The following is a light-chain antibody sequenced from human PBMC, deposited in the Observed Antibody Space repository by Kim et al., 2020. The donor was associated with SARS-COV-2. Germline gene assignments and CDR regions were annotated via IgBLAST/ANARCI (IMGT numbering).Light chain of an antibody. Sequence: EVVLTQSPGTLSLSPGERATLSCRASQSVSNNYLTWYQQKPGQAPRLFIYDASTRMTGIPDRFSGSGSGTDFTLTISRLEPEDFAMYYCQQYGSSPYTFGQGTKLEI. V-gene: IGKV3-20*01. J-gene: IGKJ2*01. CDR2: DAS. CDR1: QSVSNNY. CDR3: QQYGSSPYT.